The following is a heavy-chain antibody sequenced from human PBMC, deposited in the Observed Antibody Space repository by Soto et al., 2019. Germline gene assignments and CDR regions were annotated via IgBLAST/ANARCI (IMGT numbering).Heavy chain of an antibody. CDR1: GGSISSGDYY. CDR2: IYYSGST. J-gene: IGHJ4*02. D-gene: IGHD3-9*01. CDR3: SRSRLVGDGGPYYFDY. Sequence: PSETLSLTCTVSGGSISSGDYYWSWIRQPPGKGLEWIGYIYYSGSTYYNPSLKSRVTISVDTSKNQFSLKLSSVTAADTAVYYCSRSRLVGDGGPYYFDYPGQRTLVTVSS. V-gene: IGHV4-30-4*01.